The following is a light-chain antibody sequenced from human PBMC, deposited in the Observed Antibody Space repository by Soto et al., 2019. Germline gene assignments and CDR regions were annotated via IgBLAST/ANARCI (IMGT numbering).Light chain of an antibody. J-gene: IGLJ2*01. CDR2: GNS. Sequence: QAVLTQPPSVSGAPGQRVTISCTGSSSNIGAGYDVHWYQQLPGKAPKLLISGNSNRPSGVPDRISGSKSGTSASLAITGLQADDEADYYCQSFDNSLSGPVVFGGGTKVTVL. CDR3: QSFDNSLSGPVV. V-gene: IGLV1-40*01. CDR1: SSNIGAGYD.